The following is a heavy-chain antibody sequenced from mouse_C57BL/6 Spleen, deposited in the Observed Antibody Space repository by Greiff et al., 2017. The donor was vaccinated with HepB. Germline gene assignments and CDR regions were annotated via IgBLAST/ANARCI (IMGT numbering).Heavy chain of an antibody. V-gene: IGHV1-80*01. D-gene: IGHD2-3*01. CDR2: IYPGDGDT. Sequence: QVQLQQSGAELVKPGASVKISCKASGYAFSSYWMNWVKQRPGKGLEWIGQIYPGDGDTNYNGKFKGKATLTAHKSSSTAYMQLSSLTSEDSAVYFCAKRGIYDGYYFDYWGQGTTLTVSS. CDR1: GYAFSSYW. CDR3: AKRGIYDGYYFDY. J-gene: IGHJ2*01.